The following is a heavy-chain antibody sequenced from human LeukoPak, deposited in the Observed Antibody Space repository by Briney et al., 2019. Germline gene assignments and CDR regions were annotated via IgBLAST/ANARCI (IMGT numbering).Heavy chain of an antibody. CDR2: IIPILGIA. CDR3: ARDPPTGESDY. D-gene: IGHD3-10*01. CDR1: GGTFSSYA. J-gene: IGHJ4*02. V-gene: IGHV1-69*04. Sequence: SVKVSCKASGGTFSSYAISWVRQAPGQGLEWMGRIIPILGIANYAQKFQGRVTITADKSTSTAYMELSSLRSEDTAVYYCARDPPTGESDYWGQGTLVTVSS.